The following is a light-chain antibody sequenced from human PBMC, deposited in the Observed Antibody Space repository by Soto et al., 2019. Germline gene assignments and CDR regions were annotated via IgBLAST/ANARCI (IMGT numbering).Light chain of an antibody. CDR1: QSISYY. CDR2: NAS. V-gene: IGKV1-5*01. J-gene: IGKJ1*01. Sequence: DIQITHSPSTLSASVGDRVTITFRASQSISYYLAWYQKKPGKAPKVLIWNASSLQRGVPSRFSGSGSGTEFTLTIRSLLPDDFATYYCQQYNRFSTWTFGQGNKGDIK. CDR3: QQYNRFSTWT.